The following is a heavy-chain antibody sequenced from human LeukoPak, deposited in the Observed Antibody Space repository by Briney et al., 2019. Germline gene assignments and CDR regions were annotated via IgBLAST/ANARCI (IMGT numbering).Heavy chain of an antibody. CDR3: ARASSSYYYYYKDV. J-gene: IGHJ6*03. CDR2: INHSGST. CDR1: GGSFSGYY. V-gene: IGHV4-34*01. Sequence: PSETLSLTCAVNGGSFSGYYWSWIRQPPGKGLEWIGEINHSGSTNYIPSLKSRVTISVDTSKNQFSLKLSSVTAADTAVYYCARASSSYYYYYKDVWDKGTTVTVSS.